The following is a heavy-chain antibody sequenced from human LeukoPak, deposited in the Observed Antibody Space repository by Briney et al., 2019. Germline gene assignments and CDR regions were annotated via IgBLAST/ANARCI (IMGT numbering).Heavy chain of an antibody. J-gene: IGHJ4*02. CDR2: TYHSGST. Sequence: PSETLSLTCTVSGGSISTYYWSWIRQPPGKGLEWIGETYHSGSTNYNPSLKSRVTISVDKSKNQFSLKLSSVTAADTAVYYCARYTSGYYTNYYFDYWGQGTLVTVSS. CDR1: GGSISTYY. CDR3: ARYTSGYYTNYYFDY. V-gene: IGHV4-59*12. D-gene: IGHD3-3*01.